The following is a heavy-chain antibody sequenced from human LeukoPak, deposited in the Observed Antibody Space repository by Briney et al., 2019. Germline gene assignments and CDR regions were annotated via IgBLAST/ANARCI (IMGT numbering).Heavy chain of an antibody. CDR2: IYHSGST. D-gene: IGHD4-17*01. J-gene: IGHJ5*02. Sequence: PSETLSLTCAVSGYSISSGYYWGWIRQPPGKGLEWIGSIYHSGSTYYNPSLKSRVTISVDTSKIQFSLKLSSVTAADTAVYYCARQRTVRDWFDPWGQGTLVTVSS. CDR1: GYSISSGYY. V-gene: IGHV4-38-2*01. CDR3: ARQRTVRDWFDP.